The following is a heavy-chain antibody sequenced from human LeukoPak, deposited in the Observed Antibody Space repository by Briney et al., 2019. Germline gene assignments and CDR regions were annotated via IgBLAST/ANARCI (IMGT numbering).Heavy chain of an antibody. Sequence: ASVKVSCKASGYTVTELSMHWVRQAPGKGLEWMGGFDPEGAETIYAQKFQGRVTMTEDTSRDTAYMKMSSLTSEDTAVYYCATFTRYSSSWGFDYWGQGTLVTVSS. CDR1: GYTVTELS. J-gene: IGHJ4*02. V-gene: IGHV1-24*01. CDR3: ATFTRYSSSWGFDY. D-gene: IGHD6-13*01. CDR2: FDPEGAET.